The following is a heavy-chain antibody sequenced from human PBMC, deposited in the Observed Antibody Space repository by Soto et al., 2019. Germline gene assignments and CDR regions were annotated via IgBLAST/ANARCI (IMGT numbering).Heavy chain of an antibody. V-gene: IGHV1-18*01. Sequence: QVQLVQSGAEVKKPGASVKVSCKASGYTFTSYGISWVRQAPGQGLEWMGWISAYNGNTNYAQKLQGRVTMTTDTSTSTAYMELRSLRSDDTAVYYCARTPDRLRDTSPKTYYYDSSGYPLAENWFDPWGQGTLVTVSS. CDR2: ISAYNGNT. CDR1: GYTFTSYG. J-gene: IGHJ5*02. CDR3: ARTPDRLRDTSPKTYYYDSSGYPLAENWFDP. D-gene: IGHD3-22*01.